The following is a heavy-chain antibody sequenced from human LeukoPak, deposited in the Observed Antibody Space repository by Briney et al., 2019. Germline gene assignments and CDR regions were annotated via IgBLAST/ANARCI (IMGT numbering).Heavy chain of an antibody. V-gene: IGHV1-3*01. CDR1: GYTFTSYA. CDR2: INAGNGNT. D-gene: IGHD2-15*01. Sequence: ASVKVSCKASGYTFTSYAMHWVRQAPGQRLEWMGGINAGNGNTKYSQKFQGRVTITRDTSASTAYMELSSLRSEDTAVYYCARDGYCSGGSCYPTDYWGQGTLVTVSS. J-gene: IGHJ4*02. CDR3: ARDGYCSGGSCYPTDY.